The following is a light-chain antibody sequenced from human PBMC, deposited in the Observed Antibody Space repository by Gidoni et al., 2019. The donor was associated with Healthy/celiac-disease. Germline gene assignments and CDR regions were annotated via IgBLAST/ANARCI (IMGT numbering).Light chain of an antibody. Sequence: DIQMTPSPSTRSASVGDRVTITCRASQSISTWLAWYQQKPGKAPKLLIYKASSLESGVPSRFSGSGSGTEFTLTISSLQPDDFATYYCQQYNSYSGTFGXGXK. CDR3: QQYNSYSGT. J-gene: IGKJ1*01. CDR1: QSISTW. CDR2: KAS. V-gene: IGKV1-5*03.